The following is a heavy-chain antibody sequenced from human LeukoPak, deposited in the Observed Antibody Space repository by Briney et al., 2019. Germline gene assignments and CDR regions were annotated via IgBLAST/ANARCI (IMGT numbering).Heavy chain of an antibody. Sequence: GASVKVSCKASGGTFTSYAISWVRQAPGQGVEWMGGIIPIFGTANYAQKFQGRVTITADESTSTAYMELSSLRSEDTAVYYCARESQYYDFWSGYRPYYFDYWGQGTLVTVSS. J-gene: IGHJ4*02. V-gene: IGHV1-69*13. D-gene: IGHD3-3*01. CDR1: GGTFTSYA. CDR3: ARESQYYDFWSGYRPYYFDY. CDR2: IIPIFGTA.